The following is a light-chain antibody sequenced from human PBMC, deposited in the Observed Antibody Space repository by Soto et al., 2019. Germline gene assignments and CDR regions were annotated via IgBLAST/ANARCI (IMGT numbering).Light chain of an antibody. CDR2: GAS. Sequence: DIVLTRSPGTLSLSPGERATLSCRASQSVSSSYFAWYQQKPGQAPRLLIYGASNRATGIPDRFSGGGTATDFTLTISRLEPEDFAVYYCQQYDESPLTFGGGTKVDIK. CDR3: QQYDESPLT. CDR1: QSVSSSY. J-gene: IGKJ4*01. V-gene: IGKV3-20*01.